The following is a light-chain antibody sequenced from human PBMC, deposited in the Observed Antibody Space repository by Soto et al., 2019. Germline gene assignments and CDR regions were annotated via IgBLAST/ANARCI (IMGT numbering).Light chain of an antibody. CDR2: EVS. J-gene: IGLJ2*01. V-gene: IGLV2-14*01. CDR3: ASYTTSHVV. CDR1: SSDGGGYNY. Sequence: QSALTQPASVSGSPGQSITISCTGTSSDGGGYNYVSWYQHHPGNAPKLMIYEVSNRPSGVSSRFSGSKSGNTASLTISGLQAEDESDYYCASYTTSHVVFGGGTKVTVL.